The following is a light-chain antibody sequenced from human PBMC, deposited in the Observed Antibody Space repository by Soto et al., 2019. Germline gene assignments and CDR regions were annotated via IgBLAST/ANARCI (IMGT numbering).Light chain of an antibody. CDR3: AVWDDRLNGPV. CDR1: SSNIGSNT. CDR2: GNS. J-gene: IGLJ2*01. Sequence: QTVVTQPPSASGTPGQRVTISCSGSSSNIGSNTVNWYQQLPGTAPKLLIYGNSQRPSGVPDRFSGSKSGTSASLAISGLQSEDEADYYRAVWDDRLNGPVFGGGTKLTVL. V-gene: IGLV1-44*01.